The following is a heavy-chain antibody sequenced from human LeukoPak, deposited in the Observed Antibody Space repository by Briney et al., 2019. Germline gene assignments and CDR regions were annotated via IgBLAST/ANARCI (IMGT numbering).Heavy chain of an antibody. J-gene: IGHJ3*02. CDR2: IYPNSGGT. D-gene: IGHD3-3*02. Sequence: ASVKVSCKASGYTFTGYYMHWVRQAPGQGLEWMGWIYPNSGGTNYAQKFQGRVTITRDTSISTAFMELSSLRSEDAAVYYCARGVSALANAFDIWGQGTMVTVSS. CDR3: ARGVSALANAFDI. V-gene: IGHV1-2*02. CDR1: GYTFTGYY.